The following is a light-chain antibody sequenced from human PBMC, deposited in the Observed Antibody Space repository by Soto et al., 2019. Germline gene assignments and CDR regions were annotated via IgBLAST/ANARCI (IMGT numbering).Light chain of an antibody. V-gene: IGKV1-27*01. CDR1: QGINNY. J-gene: IGKJ1*01. CDR2: AAS. CDR3: QKSNSATRT. Sequence: IQLTQSPSSLSASVGDRVTITCRASQGINNYLAWYQQKPGKVPKLLIYAASTLQSGVPSRFSGSVSGTDGTITISTLKTEDGSTYYGQKSNSATRTFGQGTKVDIK.